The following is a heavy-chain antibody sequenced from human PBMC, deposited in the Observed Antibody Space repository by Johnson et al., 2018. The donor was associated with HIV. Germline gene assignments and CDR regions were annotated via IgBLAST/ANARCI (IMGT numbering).Heavy chain of an antibody. CDR2: IKSKTDGGTT. J-gene: IGHJ3*02. CDR3: ARDRRDVSSSRWFGPTRRAFDI. Sequence: EVQLVESGGGLIQPGGSLRLSCAASGFTFSSYGMHWVRQAPGKGLEWVGRIKSKTDGGTTDYAVPVKGRFTIPRDDSKNTLYLQMNSRRAEDTAVYYCARDRRDVSSSRWFGPTRRAFDIWGQGTMVTVSS. D-gene: IGHD6-6*01. CDR1: GFTFSSYG. V-gene: IGHV3-15*01.